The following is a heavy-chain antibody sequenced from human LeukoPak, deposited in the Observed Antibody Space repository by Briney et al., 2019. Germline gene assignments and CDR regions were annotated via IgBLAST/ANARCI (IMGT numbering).Heavy chain of an antibody. J-gene: IGHJ4*02. CDR3: ARDIAAAGIIVDY. CDR2: ISAYNGNT. D-gene: IGHD6-13*01. V-gene: IGHV1-18*01. Sequence: GASVRVSCKASGYTFTSYGISWGREAPGQGVEWRGWISAYNGNTNYAQKLQGRVTMTTDTSTSTAYMELRSLRSDDTAVYYCARDIAAAGIIVDYWGQGTLVTVSS. CDR1: GYTFTSYG.